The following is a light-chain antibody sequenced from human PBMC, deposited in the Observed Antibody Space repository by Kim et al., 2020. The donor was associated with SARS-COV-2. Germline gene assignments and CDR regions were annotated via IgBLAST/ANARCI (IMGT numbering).Light chain of an antibody. Sequence: LTQPRSVSGSPGQSVTISCTGTSSDVGGYNYVTWYQQHPAKALKLMIYDVSKRPSGVPHRFSGSKSGNTASLTISGLQAEDEADYYCCSYAGSPYVFGTGTKVTVL. V-gene: IGLV2-11*01. CDR3: CSYAGSPYV. CDR2: DVS. J-gene: IGLJ1*01. CDR1: SSDVGGYNY.